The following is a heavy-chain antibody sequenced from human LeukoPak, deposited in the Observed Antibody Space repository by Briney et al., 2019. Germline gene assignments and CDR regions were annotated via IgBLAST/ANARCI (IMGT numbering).Heavy chain of an antibody. J-gene: IGHJ4*02. CDR1: GFIVSNYV. CDR3: ARDKDYYDSSGYLDY. D-gene: IGHD3-22*01. V-gene: IGHV3-33*08. Sequence: HPGKSLRLSCTASGFIVSNYVMHWVRQAPGKGLEWVALSLYDGTKEYYADSVKGRFTISRDSSRNTVYLQMNSLGAEDTAVYYCARDKDYYDSSGYLDYWGQGTLVTVSS. CDR2: SLYDGTKE.